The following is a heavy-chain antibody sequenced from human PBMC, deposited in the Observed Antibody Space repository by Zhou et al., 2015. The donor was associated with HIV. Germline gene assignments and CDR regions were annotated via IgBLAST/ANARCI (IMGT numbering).Heavy chain of an antibody. Sequence: VQLVESGGGVVQPGRSLRLSCAASGFSFSDHYMDWVRQAPGKGLEWVANIKHDGSKTNYVDSVKGRFTVSRDTADHSLFLQMNSLRAEDTAVYYCCRDANYHDGSLYYDVFDIWGQGTMVTVSS. CDR3: CRDANYHDGSLYYDVFDI. CDR2: IKHDGSKT. CDR1: GFSFSDHY. V-gene: IGHV3-7*01. J-gene: IGHJ3*02. D-gene: IGHD3-22*01.